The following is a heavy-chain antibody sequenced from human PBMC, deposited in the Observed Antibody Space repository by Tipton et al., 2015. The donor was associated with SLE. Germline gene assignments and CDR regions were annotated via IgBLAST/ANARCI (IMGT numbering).Heavy chain of an antibody. Sequence: TLSLTCSVSGDSMKFGDYYWSWIRQYPGKGLEWIGYINYSGSTSYNPSLQSRVTMSVDTSKNHFSLKLSSVTAADTAVYYCARHDTNYGRNWFDPWGQGTLVTVSS. V-gene: IGHV4-30-4*08. CDR1: GDSMKFGDYY. CDR2: INYSGST. CDR3: ARHDTNYGRNWFDP. D-gene: IGHD2-8*01. J-gene: IGHJ5*02.